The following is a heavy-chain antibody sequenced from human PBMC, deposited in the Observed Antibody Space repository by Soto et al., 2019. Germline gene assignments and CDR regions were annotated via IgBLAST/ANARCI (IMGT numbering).Heavy chain of an antibody. V-gene: IGHV1-18*01. Sequence: ASVKVSCKASGYTFTSYGIRWVRQAPGQGLKWMGWISAYNSNTNYAQKLQGRVTMTTDTSTSTAYMELRSLRSDDTAVYYCATRLYDILTGYYKGLYYWGQGTLVTVSS. CDR3: ATRLYDILTGYYKGLYY. D-gene: IGHD3-9*01. CDR2: ISAYNSNT. J-gene: IGHJ4*02. CDR1: GYTFTSYG.